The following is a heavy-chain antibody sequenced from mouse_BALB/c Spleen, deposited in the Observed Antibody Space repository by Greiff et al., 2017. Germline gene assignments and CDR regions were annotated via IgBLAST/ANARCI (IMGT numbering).Heavy chain of an antibody. CDR2: ISDGGSYT. J-gene: IGHJ3*01. Sequence: EVQGVESGGGLVKPGGSLKLSCAASGFTFSDYYMSWVRQTPEKRLEWVATISDGGSYTYYPDSVKGRFTISRDNAKNNLYLQMSSLKSEDTAMNYCARDYGSSSWFAYWGQGTLVTVSA. CDR1: GFTFSDYY. V-gene: IGHV5-4*02. D-gene: IGHD1-1*01. CDR3: ARDYGSSSWFAY.